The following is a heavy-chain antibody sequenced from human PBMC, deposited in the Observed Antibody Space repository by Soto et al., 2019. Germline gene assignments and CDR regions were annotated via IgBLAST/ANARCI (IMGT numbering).Heavy chain of an antibody. D-gene: IGHD6-19*01. CDR2: INHSGST. CDR3: ARAHSRYSSGWYSGYFDY. V-gene: IGHV4-34*01. J-gene: IGHJ4*02. Sequence: SETLSLTCAVYGGSFSGYYWSWIRQPPGKGLEWIGEINHSGSTNYNPSLKSRVTISVDTSKNQFSLKLSSVTAADTAVYYCARAHSRYSSGWYSGYFDYWGQGTLVTVSS. CDR1: GGSFSGYY.